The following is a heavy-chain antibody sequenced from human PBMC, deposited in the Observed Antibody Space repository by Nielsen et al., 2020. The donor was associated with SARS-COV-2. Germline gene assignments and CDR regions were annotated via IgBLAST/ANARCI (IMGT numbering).Heavy chain of an antibody. CDR3: AKAGGKNAGGIIDY. J-gene: IGHJ4*02. D-gene: IGHD3-16*01. CDR1: GFALSAYG. Sequence: GGSLRLSCTASGFALSAYGMHWVRQAPGKGLDWVAVMSYDGSDKYYGDSVKGRFTISRDNSKNTLFLHMSRLRADDTALYYCAKAGGKNAGGIIDYWGPGTLVTVSS. CDR2: MSYDGSDK. V-gene: IGHV3-30*18.